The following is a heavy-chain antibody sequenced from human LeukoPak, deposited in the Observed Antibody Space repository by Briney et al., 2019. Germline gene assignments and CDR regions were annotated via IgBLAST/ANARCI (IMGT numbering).Heavy chain of an antibody. Sequence: KSSETLSLTCAVYGGSFSGYYWSWIRQPPGKGLEWIGEINHSGSTNYNPSLKSRVTISVDTSKNQFSLKLSSVTAADTAVYYCARAPPGPSGVVIRKGTTCFDYWGQGTLVTVSS. CDR1: GGSFSGYY. V-gene: IGHV4-34*01. J-gene: IGHJ4*02. D-gene: IGHD3-3*01. CDR2: INHSGST. CDR3: ARAPPGPSGVVIRKGTTCFDY.